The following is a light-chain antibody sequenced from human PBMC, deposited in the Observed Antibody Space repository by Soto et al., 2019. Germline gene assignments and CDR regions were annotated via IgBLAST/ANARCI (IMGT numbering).Light chain of an antibody. CDR2: WAS. V-gene: IGKV4-1*01. Sequence: IVMTQSPDSLAVSLGERATINCKSSQSILHSPNNKDALTWYQQKPGQPPKLLINWASTRESGVPDRFSGAGSWTDFTLTISSLQAEDVAVYYCQQFYTTPTFGQGTRVEIK. CDR3: QQFYTTPT. CDR1: QSILHSPNNKDA. J-gene: IGKJ1*01.